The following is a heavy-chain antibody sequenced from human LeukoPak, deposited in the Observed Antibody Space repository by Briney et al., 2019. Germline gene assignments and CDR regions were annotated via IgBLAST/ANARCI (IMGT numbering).Heavy chain of an antibody. CDR3: ARGPRTYYDILTGYYPPFFDY. CDR2: IYYSGST. Sequence: SETLSLTCTVSGGSISSYYWSWIRQPPGKGLEWIGYIYYSGSTNYNPSLKSRVTISVDTSKNQFSLKLSSVTAADTAVYYCARGPRTYYDILTGYYPPFFDYWGQGTLVTVSS. CDR1: GGSISSYY. D-gene: IGHD3-9*01. V-gene: IGHV4-59*01. J-gene: IGHJ4*02.